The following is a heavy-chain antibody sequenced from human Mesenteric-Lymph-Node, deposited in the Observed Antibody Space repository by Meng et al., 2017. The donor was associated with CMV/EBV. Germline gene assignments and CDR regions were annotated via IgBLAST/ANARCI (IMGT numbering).Heavy chain of an antibody. J-gene: IGHJ4*02. D-gene: IGHD1-26*01. CDR3: ARGSVIVGASDFDY. CDR2: ISPYNGNT. Sequence: KASGSTFTSYGISWVRQAPGQGLEWMGWISPYNGNTNYPQKLQGRVTMTADTSTSTAYMELRSLRSDDTAVYYCARGSVIVGASDFDYWGQGTLVTVSS. CDR1: GSTFTSYG. V-gene: IGHV1-18*01.